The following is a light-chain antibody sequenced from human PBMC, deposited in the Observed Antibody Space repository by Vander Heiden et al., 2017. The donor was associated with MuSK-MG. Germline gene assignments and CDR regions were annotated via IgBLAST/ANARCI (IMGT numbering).Light chain of an antibody. J-gene: IGLJ2*01. CDR2: DVS. CDR1: SSDVGGYNY. V-gene: IGLV2-14*03. CDR3: GSYTTSLTLV. Sequence: QVALTQPASVSGSPGPSITISCTGTSSDVGGYNYVSWYQQHPGTAPKLMIYDVSNRPSGVSNRFSGSKSGNTASLTISGLQAEDEADYYCGSYTTSLTLVFGGGTKLTVL.